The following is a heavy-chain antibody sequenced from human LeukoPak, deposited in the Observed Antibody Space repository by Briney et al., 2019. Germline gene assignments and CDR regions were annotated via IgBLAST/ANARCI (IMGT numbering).Heavy chain of an antibody. V-gene: IGHV3-53*04. CDR2: IYSGSSST. D-gene: IGHD2-15*01. J-gene: IGHJ4*02. CDR3: ARALNGYCSAGSCNGDY. CDR1: GFTVSSNY. Sequence: GGSLRLSCAASGFTVSSNYMSWVRQAPGKGLEWVSVIYSGSSSTYYTDSVKGRFTISRHNSKNTLYLQMNSLRAEDTAVYYCARALNGYCSAGSCNGDYWGQGTLVTVSS.